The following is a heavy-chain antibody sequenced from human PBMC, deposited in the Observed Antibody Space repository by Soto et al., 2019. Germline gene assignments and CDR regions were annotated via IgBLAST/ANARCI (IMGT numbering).Heavy chain of an antibody. CDR1: GFTFSSYW. J-gene: IGHJ4*02. D-gene: IGHD5-18*01. V-gene: IGHV3-21*01. CDR2: ISSSSSYI. Sequence: PGGSLRLSCAASGFTFSSYWMHWVRQAPGKGLEWVSSISSSSSYIYYADSVKGRFTISRDNAKNSLYLQMNSLRAEDTAVYYCARGVRTAMPRCDYWGQGTLVTVSS. CDR3: ARGVRTAMPRCDY.